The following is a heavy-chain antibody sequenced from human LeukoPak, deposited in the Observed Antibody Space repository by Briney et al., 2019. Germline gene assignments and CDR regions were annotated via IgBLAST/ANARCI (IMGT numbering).Heavy chain of an antibody. D-gene: IGHD3-10*01. CDR2: ISSSGSSI. CDR3: ARLLWFGEPQFDY. V-gene: IGHV3-48*01. Sequence: GGSLRLSCAASGFTFSSNYMNWVRQAPGKGLEWISYISSSGSSIYYADSVKGRFTISRDNAKNSLYLQMNSLRAEDTAVYYCARLLWFGEPQFDYWGQGTLVTVSS. CDR1: GFTFSSNY. J-gene: IGHJ4*02.